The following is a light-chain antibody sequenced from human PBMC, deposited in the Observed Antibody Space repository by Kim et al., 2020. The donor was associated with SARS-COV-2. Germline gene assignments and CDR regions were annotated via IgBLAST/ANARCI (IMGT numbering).Light chain of an antibody. J-gene: IGKJ1*01. CDR3: QQYNSYPT. V-gene: IGKV1-5*03. CDR1: QSISSW. CDR2: KAS. Sequence: SACVGDRVTITCRASQSISSWLAWYQQKPGKAPNLLIYKASSLQSGVPSRFSGSGSGTEFTLTISSLQPDDFATYYCQQYNSYPTFGQGTKVDIK.